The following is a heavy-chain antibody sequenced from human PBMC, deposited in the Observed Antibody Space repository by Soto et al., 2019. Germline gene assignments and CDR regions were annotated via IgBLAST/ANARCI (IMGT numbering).Heavy chain of an antibody. D-gene: IGHD5-18*01. CDR1: GFTFSSYA. CDR3: AKDRDGYSYAYPYFDY. CDR2: ISGSGGST. V-gene: IGHV3-23*01. Sequence: PGGSLRLSCAASGFTFSSYAMSWVRQAPGKGLEWVSAISGSGGSTYYADSVKGRFTISRDNSKNTLYLQMNSLRAEDTAVYYCAKDRDGYSYAYPYFDYWGQGTLVTVSS. J-gene: IGHJ4*02.